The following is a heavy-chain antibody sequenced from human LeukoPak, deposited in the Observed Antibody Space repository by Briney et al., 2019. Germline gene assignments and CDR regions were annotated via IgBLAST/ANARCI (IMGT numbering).Heavy chain of an antibody. CDR2: IYSGGST. CDR1: GFTVSSNY. V-gene: IGHV3-53*01. CDR3: AKKTPGNYPYDY. J-gene: IGHJ4*02. Sequence: GGSLRLSCAASGFTVSSNYMSWVRQAPGKGLEWVSVIYSGGSTYYADPVKGRFTISRDNSKNTLYLQMTSPRVEDTAVYYCAKKTPGNYPYDYWGQGTLVTVSP. D-gene: IGHD3-22*01.